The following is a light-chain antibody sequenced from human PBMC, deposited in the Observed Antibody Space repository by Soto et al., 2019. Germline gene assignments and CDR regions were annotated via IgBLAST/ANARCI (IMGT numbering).Light chain of an antibody. CDR3: QTWGTGIHV. CDR2: FNSDGSH. V-gene: IGLV4-69*02. Sequence: QSVLTQSPSASASLGASVKLTCTLSSGHSSYAIAWHQQQPGKGPRFLMKFNSDGSHNKGDGIPDRFSGSSSGAERYVTISNLQSEDEADYYCQTWGTGIHVFGTGTKVTVL. J-gene: IGLJ1*01. CDR1: SGHSSYA.